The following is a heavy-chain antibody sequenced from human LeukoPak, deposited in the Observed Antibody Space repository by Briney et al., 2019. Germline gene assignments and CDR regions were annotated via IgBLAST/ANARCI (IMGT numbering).Heavy chain of an antibody. CDR2: ISSSSTII. Sequence: GGSLRLSCAASGFTFSSYSMNWVRQAPGKGLEWVSYISSSSTIIYYADSVKGRFTISRDNAKNSLYLQMNSLRDEDTAVYYCARWFTSGRGFFDYWGQGILVTVSS. V-gene: IGHV3-48*02. D-gene: IGHD6-19*01. CDR1: GFTFSSYS. J-gene: IGHJ4*02. CDR3: ARWFTSGRGFFDY.